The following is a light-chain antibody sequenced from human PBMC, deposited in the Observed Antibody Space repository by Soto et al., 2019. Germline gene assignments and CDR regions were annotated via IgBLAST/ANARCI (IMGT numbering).Light chain of an antibody. Sequence: DIQMTQSPSSLSASVGDRVTITCRASQNIGVYLNWYQKKPGKAPKLLIHAASSLHSGVPSTFSGSGSGTDFALTISSLQPEDCATYYCHQTAANPWTFAQGTKVDMK. J-gene: IGKJ1*01. V-gene: IGKV1-39*01. CDR1: QNIGVY. CDR3: HQTAANPWT. CDR2: AAS.